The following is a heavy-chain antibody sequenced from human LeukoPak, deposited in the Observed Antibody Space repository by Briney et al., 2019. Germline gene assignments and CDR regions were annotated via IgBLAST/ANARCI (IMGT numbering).Heavy chain of an antibody. CDR2: IKQDGSDK. CDR3: ARDQGGVVAASDY. J-gene: IGHJ4*02. V-gene: IGHV3-7*01. Sequence: PGGSLRLSCAASGFTFSSYWMTWVRQAPGKGLEWVGNIKQDGSDKFYEGSVKGRFTISRDNAKKSLYLQMNSLRAEGTAVYYCARDQGGVVAASDYWGQGTLVTVSS. CDR1: GFTFSSYW. D-gene: IGHD2-15*01.